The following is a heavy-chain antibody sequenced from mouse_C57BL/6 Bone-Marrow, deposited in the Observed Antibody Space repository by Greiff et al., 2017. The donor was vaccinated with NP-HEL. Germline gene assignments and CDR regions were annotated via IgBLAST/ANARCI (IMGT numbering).Heavy chain of an antibody. CDR1: GFSLTTFGMG. D-gene: IGHD1-1*01. Sequence: QVTLKVSGPGILQPSPTLSLSCYSSGFSLTTFGMGVGWIRQPSGNGLEWLAHLWWDDDKYYHPALKSRLTVSKDTSKNQVFLKIANVDTADTSTYYCARPVTTVDVYYFDYWGQGTTLTVSS. V-gene: IGHV8-8*01. J-gene: IGHJ2*01. CDR2: LWWDDDK. CDR3: ARPVTTVDVYYFDY.